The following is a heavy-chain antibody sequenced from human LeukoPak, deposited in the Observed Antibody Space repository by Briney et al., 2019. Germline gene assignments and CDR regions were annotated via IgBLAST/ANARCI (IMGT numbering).Heavy chain of an antibody. CDR1: GYTFTSYY. CDR3: AREDAFGSGSRLDY. J-gene: IGHJ4*02. CDR2: INPNGGST. D-gene: IGHD3-10*01. V-gene: IGHV1-46*01. Sequence: ASVKVSCKASGYTFTSYYIHWVRQAPGQGLEWMGIINPNGGSTSYAQKFQGRVTMTRDTSTSTVYMELSILRSEHTAVYYCAREDAFGSGSRLDYWGQGTLVTVSS.